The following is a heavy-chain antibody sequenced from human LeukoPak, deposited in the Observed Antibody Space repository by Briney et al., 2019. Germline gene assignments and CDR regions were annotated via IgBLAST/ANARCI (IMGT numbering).Heavy chain of an antibody. CDR2: ISYDGSNK. J-gene: IGHJ4*02. CDR3: ARGDDYGDY. Sequence: PGGSLRLSCAASGFTFSSYAMHWVRQAPGKGVEWVAVISYDGSNKHYADSVKGRFTISRDNSKNTLYLQMNSLRAEDTAVYYCARGDDYGDYWGQGTLVTVSS. CDR1: GFTFSSYA. V-gene: IGHV3-30*04.